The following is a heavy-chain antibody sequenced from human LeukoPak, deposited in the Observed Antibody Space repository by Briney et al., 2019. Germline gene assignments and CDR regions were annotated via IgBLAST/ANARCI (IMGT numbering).Heavy chain of an antibody. CDR3: ARSSYYDILTGYQYNWFDP. J-gene: IGHJ5*02. V-gene: IGHV4-34*01. Sequence: SETLSLTCAVYGGSFSGYYWSWIRQPPGKGLEWIGEINHSGSTNYNPSLKSRVTISVDTSKNQFSLELSSVTAADTAVYYCARSSYYDILTGYQYNWFDPWGQGTLVTVSS. CDR1: GGSFSGYY. D-gene: IGHD3-9*01. CDR2: INHSGST.